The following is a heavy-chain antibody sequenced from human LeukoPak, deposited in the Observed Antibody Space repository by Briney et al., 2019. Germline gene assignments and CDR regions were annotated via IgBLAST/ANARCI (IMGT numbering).Heavy chain of an antibody. D-gene: IGHD3-10*01. CDR3: ASSGSGDNYHYYGMDV. CDR2: IYSGGST. CDR1: GFTASSNY. Sequence: GSLRLSCAASGFTASSNYMSWVRQAPGKGLEWVSLIYSGGSTYYADSVKGRFTISRDKSKNTLYLQMNSLRAEDTAVYYCASSGSGDNYHYYGMDVWGQGTTVTVSS. V-gene: IGHV3-53*01. J-gene: IGHJ6*02.